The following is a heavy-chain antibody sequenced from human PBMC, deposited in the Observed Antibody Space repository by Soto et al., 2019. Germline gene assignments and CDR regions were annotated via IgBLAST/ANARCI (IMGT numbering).Heavy chain of an antibody. D-gene: IGHD5-18*01. V-gene: IGHV3-23*01. J-gene: IGHJ4*02. CDR1: GFTFSHYG. CDR3: AKTWGYNYDY. Sequence: PGGSLRLSCAAPGFTFSHYGMHWVRQAPGKGLEWVSTISDSGISTSYADSVKGRFTLSRDNSQKTLYLQMNSLRAEDTALYYCAKTWGYNYDYWGQGTLVTVSS. CDR2: ISDSGIST.